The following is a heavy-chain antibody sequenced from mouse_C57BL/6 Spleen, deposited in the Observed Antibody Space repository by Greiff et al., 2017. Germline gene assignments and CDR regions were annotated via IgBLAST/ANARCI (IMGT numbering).Heavy chain of an antibody. J-gene: IGHJ4*01. V-gene: IGHV5-4*01. CDR1: GFTFSSYA. CDR2: ISDGGSYT. D-gene: IGHD2-2*01. Sequence: EVQRVESGGGLVKPGGSLKLSCAASGFTFSSYAMSWVRQTPEKRLEWVATISDGGSYTYYPDNVKGRFTSSRDNAKNNLYLQMSHLKSEDTAMYDCAIYTTMVTTAMDYWVQGTSVTVSS. CDR3: AIYTTMVTTAMDY.